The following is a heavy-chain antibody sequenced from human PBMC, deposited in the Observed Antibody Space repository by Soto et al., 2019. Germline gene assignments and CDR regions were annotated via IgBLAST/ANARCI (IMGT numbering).Heavy chain of an antibody. Sequence: PSEIMSLTCVVSGGSLSAYFWSWIRQPPGMALEWIGEINHLGSINYNPSLKSRVTMSVDTSKNQFSLTLNSVTAADTATYYCARGGISHWAYFYYMDVWDRGTTVTVSS. D-gene: IGHD2-21*01. J-gene: IGHJ6*03. V-gene: IGHV4-34*01. CDR3: ARGGISHWAYFYYMDV. CDR2: INHLGSI. CDR1: GGSLSAYF.